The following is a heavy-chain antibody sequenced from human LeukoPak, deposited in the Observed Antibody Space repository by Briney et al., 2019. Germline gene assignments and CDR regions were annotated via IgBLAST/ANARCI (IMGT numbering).Heavy chain of an antibody. CDR3: ARNFGELDYYYMDV. D-gene: IGHD3-10*01. V-gene: IGHV1-69*13. CDR2: IIPIFGTA. Sequence: ASVKVSCKASGGTFSSYAISWVRQAPGQGLEWMGGIIPIFGTANYAQKFQGRVTVTADESTSTAYMELSSLRSEDTAVYYCARNFGELDYYYMDVWGKGTTVTISS. J-gene: IGHJ6*03. CDR1: GGTFSSYA.